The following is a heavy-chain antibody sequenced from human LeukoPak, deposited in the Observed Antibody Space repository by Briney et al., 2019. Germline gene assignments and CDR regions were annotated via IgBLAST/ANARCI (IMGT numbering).Heavy chain of an antibody. J-gene: IGHJ4*02. V-gene: IGHV4-59*01. CDR1: GGSISSYY. CDR3: ARAAIFGVVIPFDY. CDR2: IYYSGST. Sequence: SETLSLTCTVSGGSISSYYWSWIRQPPGKGLEWIGYIYYSGSTNYNPSLKSRVTISADTSKNQFSLKLSSVTAADTAVYYCARAAIFGVVIPFDYWGQGTLVTVSS. D-gene: IGHD3-3*01.